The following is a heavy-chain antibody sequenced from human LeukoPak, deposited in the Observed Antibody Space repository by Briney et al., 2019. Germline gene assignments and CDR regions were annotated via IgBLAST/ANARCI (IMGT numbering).Heavy chain of an antibody. D-gene: IGHD3-22*01. CDR3: ARDRLHFDSSGYYYVDWFDP. J-gene: IGHJ5*02. V-gene: IGHV3-48*01. Sequence: TGGSLRLSCAASGFTFSSYSMNWVRQAPGKGLEWVSYISSSSSTIYYADSVKGRFTISRDNAKNSLYLQMNSLRVEDTAVYYCARDRLHFDSSGYYYVDWFDPWGQGTLVTVSS. CDR1: GFTFSSYS. CDR2: ISSSSSTI.